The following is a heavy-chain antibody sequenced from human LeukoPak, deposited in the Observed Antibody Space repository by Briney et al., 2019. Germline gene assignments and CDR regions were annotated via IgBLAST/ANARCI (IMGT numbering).Heavy chain of an antibody. V-gene: IGHV4-34*01. Sequence: SETLSLTCAVYGGSFSGYYWSWIRQPPGKGLGWIGEINHSGSTNYNPSLKSRVTISVDTSKNQFSLKLSSVTAADTAVYYCARLKGITMVRGALDYWGQGTLVTVSS. CDR3: ARLKGITMVRGALDY. CDR1: GGSFSGYY. J-gene: IGHJ4*02. D-gene: IGHD3-10*01. CDR2: INHSGST.